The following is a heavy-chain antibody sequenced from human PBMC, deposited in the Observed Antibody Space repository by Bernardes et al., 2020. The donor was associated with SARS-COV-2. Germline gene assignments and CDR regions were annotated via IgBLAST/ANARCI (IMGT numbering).Heavy chain of an antibody. V-gene: IGHV3-11*03. Sequence: VGSLSLSCVASGFTFRDYYMSWIRQAPGKGLEWISYISDTSRDTKYAVSVKGRFTVFRDNDKKSMYLQMNSLRVEDTAIYYCARSPHNNWFDPWGQGTLVTVSS. CDR2: ISDTSRDT. CDR1: GFTFRDYY. J-gene: IGHJ5*02. CDR3: ARSPHNNWFDP.